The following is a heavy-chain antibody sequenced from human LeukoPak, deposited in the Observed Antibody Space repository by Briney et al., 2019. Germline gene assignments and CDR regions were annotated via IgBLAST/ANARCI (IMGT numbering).Heavy chain of an antibody. CDR1: GFTFSSYA. Sequence: GRSLRLSCAASGFTFSSYAMHWVRQAPGKGLEWVAVISYDGSNKYYADSVKGRFTISRDNSKNTLYLQMSSLRAEDTAVYYCARDLVRGLETTSESRFDPWGQGTLVTVSS. V-gene: IGHV3-30*15. D-gene: IGHD4-17*01. CDR3: ARDLVRGLETTSESRFDP. CDR2: ISYDGSNK. J-gene: IGHJ5*02.